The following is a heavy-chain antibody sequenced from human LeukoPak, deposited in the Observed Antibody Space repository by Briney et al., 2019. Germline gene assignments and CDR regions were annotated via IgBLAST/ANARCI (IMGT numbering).Heavy chain of an antibody. J-gene: IGHJ5*02. V-gene: IGHV1-69*13. CDR1: GGTFSSYA. CDR2: IIPIFGTA. D-gene: IGHD1-7*01. Sequence: SVKVSCKASGGTFSSYAISWVRQAPGQGLEWMGGIIPIFGTANYAQKFQGRVTITADESTSTAYMELSSLRSEDTAVYYCARDQDGTWPGSWFDPWGQGTLVTVSS. CDR3: ARDQDGTWPGSWFDP.